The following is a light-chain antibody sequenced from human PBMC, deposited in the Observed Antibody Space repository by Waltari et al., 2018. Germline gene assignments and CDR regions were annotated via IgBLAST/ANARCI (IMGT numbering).Light chain of an antibody. V-gene: IGLV3-25*03. CDR1: VLATPS. CDR2: KNN. J-gene: IGLJ3*02. Sequence: SHELTQPPSVSVSPGQTARIPCSGDVLATPSTSWYQQNPGQAPVLVMFKNNERPSGIPERFFGSRSETTVTLMSIGAQEEDEADYYCQSSDITGTYGVFGGGTKLTVL. CDR3: QSSDITGTYGV.